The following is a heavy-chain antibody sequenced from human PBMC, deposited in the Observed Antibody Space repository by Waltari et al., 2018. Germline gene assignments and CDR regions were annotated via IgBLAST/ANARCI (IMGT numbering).Heavy chain of an antibody. V-gene: IGHV3-48*03. CDR1: GFSSSPYG. CDR3: ARVVTIMTTWAYYFDY. Sequence: EVQLEESGGGLAQPGGSLGLSCEASGFSSSPYGWGWVRQAPGKGLEWLSYISSSGRTMYSAESVKGRFSISRDNANNLLYLQMDSLRAEDTAIYYCARVVTIMTTWAYYFDYWGQGTLVTVSS. D-gene: IGHD1-1*01. J-gene: IGHJ4*02. CDR2: ISSSGRTM.